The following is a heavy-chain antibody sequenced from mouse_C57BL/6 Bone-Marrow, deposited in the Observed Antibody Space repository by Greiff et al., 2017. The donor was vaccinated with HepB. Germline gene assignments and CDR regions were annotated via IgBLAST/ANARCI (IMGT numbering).Heavy chain of an antibody. Sequence: VQLQESGAKLVRPGTSVKMSCKASGYTFTNYWIGWAKQRPGHGLEWIGDIYPGGGYTNYNEKFKGKATLTADKSSSTAYMQFSSLTSEDSAIYYCAIYYYGSPAYWGQGTLVTVSA. CDR3: AIYYYGSPAY. J-gene: IGHJ3*01. V-gene: IGHV1-63*01. CDR2: IYPGGGYT. D-gene: IGHD1-1*01. CDR1: GYTFTNYW.